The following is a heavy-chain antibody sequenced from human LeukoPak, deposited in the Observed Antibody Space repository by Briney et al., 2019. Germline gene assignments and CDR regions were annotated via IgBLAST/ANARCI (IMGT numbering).Heavy chain of an antibody. CDR3: ARDGGGDY. Sequence: PGGSLRPSCAASGFTFSLYSMNWVRQAPGKGLEWVSYITSGSSTTYYADSVRGRFTISRDNAKNSLFLQMNSLRAEDTAVYYCARDGGGDYWGQGTLVTVSS. V-gene: IGHV3-48*01. CDR1: GFTFSLYS. CDR2: ITSGSSTT. D-gene: IGHD3-16*01. J-gene: IGHJ4*02.